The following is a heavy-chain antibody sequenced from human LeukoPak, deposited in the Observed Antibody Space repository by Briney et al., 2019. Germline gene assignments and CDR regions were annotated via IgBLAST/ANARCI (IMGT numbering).Heavy chain of an antibody. CDR3: ARVGVGGTANWFDP. J-gene: IGHJ5*02. Sequence: ASVKVSCKASGYTFTGYYMHWVRQAPGQGLEWMGWINPNSGGTNYAQKFQGRVTMTRDTSISTAYMELSRLRSDDTAVYYCARVGVGGTANWFDPWGQGTLVTVSS. V-gene: IGHV1-2*02. CDR1: GYTFTGYY. CDR2: INPNSGGT. D-gene: IGHD1-26*01.